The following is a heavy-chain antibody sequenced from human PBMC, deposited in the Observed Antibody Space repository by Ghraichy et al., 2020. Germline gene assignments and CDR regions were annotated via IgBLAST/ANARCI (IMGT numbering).Heavy chain of an antibody. Sequence: SETLSLTCTVSGGSISSSSYYWGWIRQPPGKGLEWIGSIYYSGSTYYNPSLKSRVTISVDTSKNQFSLKLSSVTAADTAVYYCARHAADYLSYYFDYWGQGTLVTVSS. CDR1: GGSISSSSYY. CDR2: IYYSGST. D-gene: IGHD4-11*01. CDR3: ARHAADYLSYYFDY. V-gene: IGHV4-39*07. J-gene: IGHJ4*02.